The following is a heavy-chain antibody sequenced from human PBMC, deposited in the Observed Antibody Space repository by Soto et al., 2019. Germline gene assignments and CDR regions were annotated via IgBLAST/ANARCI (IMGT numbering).Heavy chain of an antibody. Sequence: GGSLRLSCESSGCPFRDYYMTWFRQAPGKGLEWLSYIDSSTKYTNYADSVKGRFTISRDNAKNSLYLQMNSLRADDTAVYYCAREYYYTMDVWGQGTMVTVSS. J-gene: IGHJ6*02. CDR2: IDSSTKYT. CDR1: GCPFRDYY. V-gene: IGHV3-11*05. CDR3: AREYYYTMDV.